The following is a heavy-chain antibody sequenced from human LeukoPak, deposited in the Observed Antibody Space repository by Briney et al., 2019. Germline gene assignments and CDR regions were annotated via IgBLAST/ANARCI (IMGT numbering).Heavy chain of an antibody. V-gene: IGHV4-59*01. J-gene: IGHJ4*02. D-gene: IGHD1-26*01. CDR3: AREGVGATGDFDY. CDR1: GGSISSYY. Sequence: SETLSLTCSVSGGSISSYYWSWIRQPPGKGLEWIGYISYSGSTNYNPSLKSRVTISIDTSKNRFSLKLSSVTAADTAVYYCAREGVGATGDFDYWGQGTLVTVSS. CDR2: ISYSGST.